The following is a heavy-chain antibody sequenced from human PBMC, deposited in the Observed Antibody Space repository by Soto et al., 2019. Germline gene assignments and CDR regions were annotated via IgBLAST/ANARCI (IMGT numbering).Heavy chain of an antibody. CDR3: ARAPEGKGAVVTRYAFDL. Sequence: QVQLVQSGAEVKKPGASVKVSCKASGYAFTSYGIRWVRQAPGQGLVWMGWFGVYNGNSNYAQKLQGRVTMTTDTATSTAYMVSRRLSCDDTAVYYCARAPEGKGAVVTRYAFDLWGQGTMFAVSS. CDR2: FGVYNGNS. CDR1: GYAFTSYG. V-gene: IGHV1-18*04. D-gene: IGHD2-21*02. J-gene: IGHJ3*01.